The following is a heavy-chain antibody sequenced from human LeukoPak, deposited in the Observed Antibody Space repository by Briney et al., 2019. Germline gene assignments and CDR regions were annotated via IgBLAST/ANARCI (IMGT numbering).Heavy chain of an antibody. D-gene: IGHD3-22*01. J-gene: IGHJ4*02. CDR3: ASPPSYYDSSGYSQV. Sequence: PGGSLRLSCAASGFTFSSYSMNWVRQAPGKGLEWVAVISYDGSNKYYADSVKGRFTISRDNSKNTLYLQMNSLRAEDTAVYYCASPPSYYDSSGYSQVWGQGTLVTVSS. CDR2: ISYDGSNK. CDR1: GFTFSSYS. V-gene: IGHV3-30*03.